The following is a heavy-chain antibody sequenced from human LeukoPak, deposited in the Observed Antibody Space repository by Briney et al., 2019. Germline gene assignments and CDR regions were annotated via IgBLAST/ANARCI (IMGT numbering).Heavy chain of an antibody. J-gene: IGHJ4*02. Sequence: SETLSLTCTVSGGSISSYYWSWIRQPPGKGLEWIGYIYYSGSTNYNPSLKSRVTISVDTSKNQFSLKLSSVTAADTAVYYCARGVYTGVAGTDYWGQGTLVTVSS. V-gene: IGHV4-59*01. CDR1: GGSISSYY. D-gene: IGHD6-19*01. CDR2: IYYSGST. CDR3: ARGVYTGVAGTDY.